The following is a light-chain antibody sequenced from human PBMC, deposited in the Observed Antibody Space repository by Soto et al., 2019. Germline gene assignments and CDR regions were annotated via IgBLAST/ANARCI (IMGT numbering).Light chain of an antibody. Sequence: EIVLTQSPGTLALSRGERPPLSCSTSQSVRSSHLAWYQQKPGQAPRVLIYGASSRATGIPDRVSGRGSGADFTLTISRLEPEDFAVYYCQQYDSSPLTFGGGTKVDIK. CDR3: QQYDSSPLT. CDR1: QSVRSSH. J-gene: IGKJ4*01. CDR2: GAS. V-gene: IGKV3-20*01.